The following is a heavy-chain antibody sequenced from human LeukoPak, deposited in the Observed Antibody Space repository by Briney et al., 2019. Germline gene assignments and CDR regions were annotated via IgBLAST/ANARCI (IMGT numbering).Heavy chain of an antibody. Sequence: SSETLSLTCAVYGGSLSGYFWSWIRQPPGKGLEWIGEIHHTGATNYKPSLKSRGSISLDMSKNQLSLEMRSVTAADTAVYYCARGRLDYYYMDVWGRGTTVTVSS. CDR1: GGSLSGYF. J-gene: IGHJ6*03. CDR2: IHHTGAT. D-gene: IGHD3-9*01. V-gene: IGHV4-34*01. CDR3: ARGRLDYYYMDV.